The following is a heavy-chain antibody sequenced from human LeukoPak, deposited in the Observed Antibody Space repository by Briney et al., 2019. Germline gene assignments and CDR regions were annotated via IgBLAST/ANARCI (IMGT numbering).Heavy chain of an antibody. CDR2: VYYSGST. V-gene: IGHV4-31*03. CDR3: ARDPVGWFGGRERAFDY. CDR1: GGSISSGGYY. J-gene: IGHJ4*02. D-gene: IGHD3-10*01. Sequence: PSETLSLTCTVSGGSISSGGYYWSWIRQHPGKGLEWIGYVYYSGSTYYNPSLKSRVAMSVDTPKNQFSLKLNSVTAADTAVYYCARDPVGWFGGRERAFDYWGQGTLVTVSS.